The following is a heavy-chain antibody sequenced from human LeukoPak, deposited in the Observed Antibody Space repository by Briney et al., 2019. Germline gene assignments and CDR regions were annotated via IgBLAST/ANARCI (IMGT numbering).Heavy chain of an antibody. V-gene: IGHV4-39*01. D-gene: IGHD3-9*01. CDR2: IYYSGST. CDR1: GGSISSSSYY. Sequence: SETLSLTCTVSGGSISSSSYYWGWIRQPPGKGPEWIGSIYYSGSTYYDPSLKSRVTISVDTSKNQFSLKLSSVTAADTAVYYCARQGVLRYFDWPHLPSSFDYWGQGTLVTVSS. CDR3: ARQGVLRYFDWPHLPSSFDY. J-gene: IGHJ4*02.